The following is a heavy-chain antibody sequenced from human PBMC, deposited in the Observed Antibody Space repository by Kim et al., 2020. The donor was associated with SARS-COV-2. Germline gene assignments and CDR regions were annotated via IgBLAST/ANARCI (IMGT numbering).Heavy chain of an antibody. CDR2: ISGNGIST. D-gene: IGHD6-13*01. CDR3: AKDPPAGYSSSYSRAGYFQP. CDR1: GFTFNSYA. J-gene: IGHJ1*01. V-gene: IGHV3-23*01. Sequence: GGSLRLSCAASGFTFNSYAMNWVRQAPGKGLEWVSCISGNGISTYYADSVKGRFTISRDNSKNTLYLQLNSLRAEDTALYYCAKDPPAGYSSSYSRAGYFQPWGQESPVTVSS.